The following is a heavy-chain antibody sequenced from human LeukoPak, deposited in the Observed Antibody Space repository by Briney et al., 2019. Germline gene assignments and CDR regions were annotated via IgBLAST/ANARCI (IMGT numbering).Heavy chain of an antibody. D-gene: IGHD1-26*01. J-gene: IGHJ4*02. Sequence: GGSLRLSCAASGFTFSDFYMSWIRQAPGKGLERVSYIGSSSTYTNYADSVKGRFTISRDNAKNSLYLQMSSLRADDTAVYYCARGGQELDNWGQGTLVTVSS. CDR1: GFTFSDFY. CDR2: IGSSSTYT. V-gene: IGHV3-11*06. CDR3: ARGGQELDN.